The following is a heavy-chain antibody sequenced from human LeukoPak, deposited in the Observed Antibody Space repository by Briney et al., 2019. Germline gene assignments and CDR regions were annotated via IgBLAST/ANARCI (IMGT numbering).Heavy chain of an antibody. Sequence: SVKVSCKASGGTFSSYAISWVRQAPGQGLEWMGGIIPIFGTANYAQKFQGRVTITADESTSTAYMELSSLRSEDTAVYYCAKELRYFDSGYFDLWGRGTLVTVSS. V-gene: IGHV1-69*01. CDR2: IIPIFGTA. J-gene: IGHJ2*01. CDR3: AKELRYFDSGYFDL. CDR1: GGTFSSYA. D-gene: IGHD3-9*01.